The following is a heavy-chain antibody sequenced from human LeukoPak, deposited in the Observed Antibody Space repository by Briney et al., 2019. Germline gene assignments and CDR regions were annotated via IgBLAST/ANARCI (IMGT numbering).Heavy chain of an antibody. CDR1: GFIFSNAW. J-gene: IGHJ4*02. Sequence: GGSLRLSCAASGFIFSNAWMSWVRQAPGKGLEWIGRIKSKNDGGTTDFAAPVKGRFTISRDDSKNTLYLQMNSLRAEDTAVYYCARDYFDYDSSGFDYWGQGTLVTVSS. CDR3: ARDYFDYDSSGFDY. CDR2: IKSKNDGGTT. D-gene: IGHD3-22*01. V-gene: IGHV3-15*01.